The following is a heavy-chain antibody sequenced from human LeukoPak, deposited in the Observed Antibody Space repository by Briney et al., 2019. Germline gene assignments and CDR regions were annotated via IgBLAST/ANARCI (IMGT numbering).Heavy chain of an antibody. CDR3: ARHLAIAAADY. V-gene: IGHV4-59*08. Sequence: SETLSLTCTVSGASISNYYWSWLRQPPGKGLEWIGYISYSGSTKYNPSLKSRVTISVDTSKNQFSLKLSSATAADTAVYYCARHLAIAAADYWGQGTLVTVSS. J-gene: IGHJ4*02. D-gene: IGHD6-13*01. CDR2: ISYSGST. CDR1: GASISNYY.